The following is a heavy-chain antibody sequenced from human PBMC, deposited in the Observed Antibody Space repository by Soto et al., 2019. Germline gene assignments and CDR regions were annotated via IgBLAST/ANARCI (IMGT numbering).Heavy chain of an antibody. CDR2: ISAYNGNT. V-gene: IGHV1-18*04. D-gene: IGHD2-15*01. J-gene: IGHJ6*02. CDR3: ARDSEGGGYYYYYYGMGV. CDR1: GYTFNSYG. Sequence: QVQLVQSGAEVKKPGASVKVSCKASGYTFNSYGISWVRQAPGQGLEWMGWISAYNGNTNYVQKFQGRVTMTTEKSTSTAYMELRSLRSDDTAVYYCARDSEGGGYYYYYYGMGVWGQGTTVTVSS.